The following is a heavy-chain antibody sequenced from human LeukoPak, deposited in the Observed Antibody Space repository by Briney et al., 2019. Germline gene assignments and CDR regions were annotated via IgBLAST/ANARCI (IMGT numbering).Heavy chain of an antibody. CDR2: IRYDGSNK. CDR1: GFTFSSYG. Sequence: PGGSLRLSCAASGFTFSSYGMPWVRQAPGKGLEWVAFIRYDGSNKYYADSVKGRFTISRDNSKNTLYLQMNSLRAEDTAVDYCAKGTVTLYYYYRDVWGKGTTVTISS. D-gene: IGHD4-17*01. CDR3: AKGTVTLYYYYRDV. V-gene: IGHV3-30*02. J-gene: IGHJ6*03.